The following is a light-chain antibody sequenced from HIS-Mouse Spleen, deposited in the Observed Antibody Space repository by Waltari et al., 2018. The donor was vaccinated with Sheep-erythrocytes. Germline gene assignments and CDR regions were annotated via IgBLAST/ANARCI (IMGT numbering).Light chain of an antibody. V-gene: IGLV2-23*01. CDR1: SSYVGSHNL. Sequence: QSALTQPASVSGSPGQSITISCPGTSSYVGSHNLFSWYRQHPGNAPKPMIYEGSKRPSGVSNRFSGSKSGNTASLTISGLQAEDEADYYCCSYAGSSTWVFGGGTKLTVL. CDR2: EGS. J-gene: IGLJ3*02. CDR3: CSYAGSSTWV.